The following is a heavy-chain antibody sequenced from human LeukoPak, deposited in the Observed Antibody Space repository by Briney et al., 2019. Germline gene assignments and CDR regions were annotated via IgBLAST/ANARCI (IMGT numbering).Heavy chain of an antibody. D-gene: IGHD1-26*01. J-gene: IGHJ6*02. V-gene: IGHV6-1*01. CDR1: GDSVSSNSAA. CDR3: ARGRGIVGALALYYYYGMDV. CDR2: TYYRSKWYN. Sequence: SQTLSLTCAISGDSVSSNSAAWNWIRQSPSRGLEWLGRTYYRSKWYNDYAVSVKSRITINPDTSKNQFSLQLNSVTPEDTAVYYCARGRGIVGALALYYYYGMDVWGQGTMVTVSS.